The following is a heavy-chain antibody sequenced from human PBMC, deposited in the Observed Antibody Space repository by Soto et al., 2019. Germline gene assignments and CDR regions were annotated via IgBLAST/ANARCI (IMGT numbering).Heavy chain of an antibody. CDR3: ASLPPTGSRAVADDY. CDR1: GYTLTGYY. V-gene: IGHV1-2*04. Sequence: ASVKVSCKASGYTLTGYYMHWVRQAPGQGLEWMGWINPNSGGTNYAQKFQGWVTMTRDTSISTAYMELSRLRSDDTAVYYCASLPPTGSRAVADDYWGQGTLVTVSS. CDR2: INPNSGGT. J-gene: IGHJ4*02. D-gene: IGHD6-19*01.